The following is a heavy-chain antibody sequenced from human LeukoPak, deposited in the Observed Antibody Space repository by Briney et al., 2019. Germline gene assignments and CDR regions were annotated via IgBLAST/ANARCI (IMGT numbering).Heavy chain of an antibody. CDR2: TYYSGNT. D-gene: IGHD5-24*01. CDR1: GGSIRSDIYY. Sequence: SETLSLTCIVSGGSIRSDIYYWGWIRQPPGKGLQWIGNTYYSGNTQYNPSLKSRVTMSVDTSENQFSLRLSSVAAEDTAVYYCASLKEMTTIDYWGQGTRVTVSS. V-gene: IGHV4-39*01. CDR3: ASLKEMTTIDY. J-gene: IGHJ4*02.